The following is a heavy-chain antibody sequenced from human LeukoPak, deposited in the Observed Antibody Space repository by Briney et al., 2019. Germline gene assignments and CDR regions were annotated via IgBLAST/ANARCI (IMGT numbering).Heavy chain of an antibody. CDR3: ARDWLDYGGGFDY. J-gene: IGHJ4*02. CDR2: IHPNSGGT. Sequence: ASVKVSRKASGYTFTGYYMHWVRQAPGQGLEWMGWIHPNSGGTKYAQKFQGRVTMTRDTSISTVHMELSRLRSDDTAVYYCARDWLDYGGGFDYWGQGTLVTVSS. D-gene: IGHD4-23*01. CDR1: GYTFTGYY. V-gene: IGHV1-2*02.